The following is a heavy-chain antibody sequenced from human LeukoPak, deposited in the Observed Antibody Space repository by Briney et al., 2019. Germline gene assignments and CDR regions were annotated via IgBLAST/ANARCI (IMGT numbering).Heavy chain of an antibody. CDR3: ARDSISGSYVHYDS. J-gene: IGHJ4*02. V-gene: IGHV7-4-1*02. Sequence: ASVKVSCKASGYTFNRYGMNWVRQAPGQGLEWMGWINTNTGNPTCAQGFTGRFVFSLDTSVSTAYLQINSLKAEDTAVYYCARDSISGSYVHYDSWGQGTLVTVSS. CDR2: INTNTGNP. CDR1: GYTFNRYG. D-gene: IGHD1-26*01.